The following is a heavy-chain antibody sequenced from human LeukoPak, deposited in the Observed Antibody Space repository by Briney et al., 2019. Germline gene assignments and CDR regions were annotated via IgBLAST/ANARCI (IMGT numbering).Heavy chain of an antibody. CDR1: GFTFSDYY. CDR3: ARDQGYSGYDWRFDP. V-gene: IGHV3-11*01. J-gene: IGHJ5*02. Sequence: PGGSLRLSCAASGFTFSDYYMSWIRQAPGKGLEWVSYINSSGSTIYYADSVKGRFTISRDNAKNSLYLQMNSLRAEDTAVYYCARDQGYSGYDWRFDPWGQGTLVTVSS. CDR2: INSSGSTI. D-gene: IGHD5-12*01.